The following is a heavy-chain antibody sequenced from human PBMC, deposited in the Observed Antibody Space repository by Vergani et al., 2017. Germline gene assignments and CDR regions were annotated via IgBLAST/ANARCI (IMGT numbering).Heavy chain of an antibody. Sequence: EVQLEESGGGLVLPGRSLRLSCVASGFTSAGYAMHWVRQAPGKGLEWVSGISWNSNSIGYADSVKGRFTISRDNAKNSLYLQMNSLRAEDTALYYCAKDFGTTSVGGWFDTWGQGTLVTVSS. V-gene: IGHV3-9*02. D-gene: IGHD1-14*01. J-gene: IGHJ5*02. CDR2: ISWNSNSI. CDR1: GFTSAGYA. CDR3: AKDFGTTSVGGWFDT.